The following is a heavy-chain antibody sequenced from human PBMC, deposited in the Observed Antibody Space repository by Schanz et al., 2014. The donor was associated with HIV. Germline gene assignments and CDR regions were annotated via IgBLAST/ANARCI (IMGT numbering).Heavy chain of an antibody. D-gene: IGHD1-1*01. CDR3: ARDIKYDDPFQYGMDV. CDR2: IIPISGTA. Sequence: QVHLVQSGAEVKKSGASVKVSCKASGYSFSSYGLSWVRQAPGQGLEWMGWIIPISGTANYAQKFQGRVAITADKSTGTVYMDLGSLTSEDTAVYFCARDIKYDDPFQYGMDVWGQGTTVSVSS. J-gene: IGHJ6*02. CDR1: GYSFSSYG. V-gene: IGHV1-69*06.